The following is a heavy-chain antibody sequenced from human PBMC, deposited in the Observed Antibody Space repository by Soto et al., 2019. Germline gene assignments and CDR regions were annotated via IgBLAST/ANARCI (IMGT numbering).Heavy chain of an antibody. D-gene: IGHD1-26*01. CDR2: IYYSGYT. Sequence: SETLSLTCTVSVGSISSGGYYWSWIRQHPGKGLEWIGYIYYSGYTYYNPSLKSRVTISVDTSKNQFSLKLSSVTAADTAVYYCARQVGTNWFDPWGQGTLVTVSS. V-gene: IGHV4-31*03. J-gene: IGHJ5*02. CDR1: VGSISSGGYY. CDR3: ARQVGTNWFDP.